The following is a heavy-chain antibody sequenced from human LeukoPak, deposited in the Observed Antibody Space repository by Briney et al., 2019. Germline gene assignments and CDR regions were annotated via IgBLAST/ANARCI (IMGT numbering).Heavy chain of an antibody. CDR1: GYTFTSYG. CDR2: MNPNSGNT. Sequence: GASVKVSCKASGYTFTSYGISWVRQATGQGLEWMGWMNPNSGNTGYAQKFQGRVTMTRNTSISTAYMELSSLRSEDTAVYYCARVDREMATNFDYWGQGTLVTVSS. D-gene: IGHD5-24*01. CDR3: ARVDREMATNFDY. V-gene: IGHV1-8*02. J-gene: IGHJ4*02.